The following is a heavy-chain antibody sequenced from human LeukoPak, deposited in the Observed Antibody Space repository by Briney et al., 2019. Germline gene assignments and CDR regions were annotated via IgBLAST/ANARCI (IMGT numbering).Heavy chain of an antibody. Sequence: GGSLRLSCLASKFTFNNYAMTWVRQAPGKGLEWVSSISGSGDNMDYADSVKGRFTISRDNSENTLYLQMNSLRGEDTALYYCARVSDISVAAYFDYWGQGTLVTVSS. CDR1: KFTFNNYA. CDR2: ISGSGDNM. J-gene: IGHJ4*02. V-gene: IGHV3-23*01. D-gene: IGHD6-19*01. CDR3: ARVSDISVAAYFDY.